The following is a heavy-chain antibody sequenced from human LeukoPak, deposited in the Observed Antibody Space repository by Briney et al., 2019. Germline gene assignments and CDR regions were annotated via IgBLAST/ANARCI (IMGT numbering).Heavy chain of an antibody. CDR3: ARDASIAAAEAAPQHDAFDI. V-gene: IGHV3-20*04. CDR2: INWNGGST. Sequence: GGSLRLSCAASGFTFDDYGMSWVRQAPGKGLEWVSGINWNGGSTGYADSVKGRFTISRDNAKNSLYLQMNSLRAEDTALYYCARDASIAAAEAAPQHDAFDIWGQGTMVTVSS. D-gene: IGHD6-13*01. CDR1: GFTFDDYG. J-gene: IGHJ3*02.